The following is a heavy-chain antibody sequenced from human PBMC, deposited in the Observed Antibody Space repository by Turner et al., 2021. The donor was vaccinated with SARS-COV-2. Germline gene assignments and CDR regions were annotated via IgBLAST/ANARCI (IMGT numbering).Heavy chain of an antibody. J-gene: IGHJ4*02. D-gene: IGHD6-13*01. CDR1: GFTFSIYW. CDR3: ARVPSSSWYFDY. CDR2: IKQDGSEK. Sequence: EVQLVESGGVLVQRGGALRRSFPASGFTFSIYWMSWVRQAPGKGLEWVANIKQDGSEKYNVDSVKGRFTISRDNAKNSLYLQMNSLRAEDTAVYYCARVPSSSWYFDYWGQGTLVTVSS. V-gene: IGHV3-7*01.